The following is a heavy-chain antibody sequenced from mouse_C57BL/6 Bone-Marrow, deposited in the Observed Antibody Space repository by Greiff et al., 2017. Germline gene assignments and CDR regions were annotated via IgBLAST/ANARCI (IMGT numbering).Heavy chain of an antibody. J-gene: IGHJ2*01. CDR2: IDPETGGT. CDR3: TRDYCGSSFLDY. Sequence: QVQLQQSGAELVRPGASVTLSCKASGYTFTDYEMHWVKQTPVHGLEWIGAIDPETGGTAYNQKFKGKAILTADKSSSTAYMELRSLTSEDSAVYYCTRDYCGSSFLDYWGRGTTLAVSS. CDR1: GYTFTDYE. D-gene: IGHD1-1*01. V-gene: IGHV1-15*01.